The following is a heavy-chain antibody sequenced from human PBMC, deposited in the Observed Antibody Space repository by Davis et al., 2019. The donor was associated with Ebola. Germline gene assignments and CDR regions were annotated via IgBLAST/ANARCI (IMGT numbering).Heavy chain of an antibody. CDR3: ARETIFGVDPYYGLDL. Sequence: SETLSLTCTVSDDSIDIYSWSWIRQPPGKGLEWIGYNYYNEGTNYNPSLKSRLTISLDTSKRQFSLKLTSVTAADTAVYYCARETIFGVDPYYGLDLWGQGTTVTVSS. CDR1: DDSIDIYS. J-gene: IGHJ6*02. D-gene: IGHD3-3*01. V-gene: IGHV4-59*01. CDR2: NYYNEGT.